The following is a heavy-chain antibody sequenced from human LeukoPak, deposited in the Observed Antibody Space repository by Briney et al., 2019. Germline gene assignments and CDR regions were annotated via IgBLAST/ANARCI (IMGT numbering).Heavy chain of an antibody. CDR1: GYTFTGYY. J-gene: IGHJ4*02. Sequence: GASVKVSCKASGYTFTGYYMHWVRQAPGQGLEWMGWINPNSGGTNYAQKFQGRVTMTRDTSISTAYMELSRLRSDDTAVYYCARGGAVLRYFDWLSLAYYFDYWGQGTLVTVSS. V-gene: IGHV1-2*02. D-gene: IGHD3-9*01. CDR2: INPNSGGT. CDR3: ARGGAVLRYFDWLSLAYYFDY.